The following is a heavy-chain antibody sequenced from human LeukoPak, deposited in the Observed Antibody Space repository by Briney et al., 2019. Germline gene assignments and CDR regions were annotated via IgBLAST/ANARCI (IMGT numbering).Heavy chain of an antibody. CDR3: ANEAGYSYGNY. D-gene: IGHD5-18*01. CDR2: ISGSGGST. CDR1: GFTFSSYA. Sequence: GGPLRLSCAPSGFTFSSYAMSWDRQAPGKGLGGVSAISGSGGSTYYAGSVKGRFPISRDNSKNTLYLQMNRLRAEDTAVYYCANEAGYSYGNYWGQGTLVTLSS. V-gene: IGHV3-23*01. J-gene: IGHJ4*02.